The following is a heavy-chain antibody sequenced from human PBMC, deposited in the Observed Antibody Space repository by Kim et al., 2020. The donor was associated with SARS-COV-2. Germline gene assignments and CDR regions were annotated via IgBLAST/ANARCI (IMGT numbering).Heavy chain of an antibody. V-gene: IGHV4-34*01. CDR1: GGSFSGYY. J-gene: IGHJ6*02. Sequence: SETLSLTCAVYGGSFSGYYWSWIRQPPGKGLEWIGEINHSGSTNYNPSLKSRVTISVDTSKNQFSLKLSSVTAADTAVYYCARNRLCSSTSCYRVGQKTPLYGMDVWGQGTTVTVSS. CDR2: INHSGST. CDR3: ARNRLCSSTSCYRVGQKTPLYGMDV. D-gene: IGHD2-2*01.